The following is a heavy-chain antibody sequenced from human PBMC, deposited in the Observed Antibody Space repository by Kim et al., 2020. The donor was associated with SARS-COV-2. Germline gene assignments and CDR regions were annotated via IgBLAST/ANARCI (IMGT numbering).Heavy chain of an antibody. CDR3: ARGGVGSRNWFDP. J-gene: IGHJ5*02. Sequence: YAQKFQGGVTMTRDTSTSTVYMELSSLRSEDTAVYYCARGGVGSRNWFDPWGQGTLVTVSS. D-gene: IGHD2-2*01. V-gene: IGHV1-46*01.